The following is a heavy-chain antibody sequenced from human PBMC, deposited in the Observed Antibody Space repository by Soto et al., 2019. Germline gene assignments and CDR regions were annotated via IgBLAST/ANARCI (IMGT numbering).Heavy chain of an antibody. Sequence: PSETLSLTCTVSGGSISSYYWSWIRQPPGKGLEWIGYIYYSGSTNYNPSLKSRVTISVDTSKNQFSLKLSSVTAADTAVYYCARVGTYGDYVGVFDYLGQGTLVTVSS. CDR1: GGSISSYY. D-gene: IGHD4-17*01. V-gene: IGHV4-59*01. CDR2: IYYSGST. CDR3: ARVGTYGDYVGVFDY. J-gene: IGHJ4*02.